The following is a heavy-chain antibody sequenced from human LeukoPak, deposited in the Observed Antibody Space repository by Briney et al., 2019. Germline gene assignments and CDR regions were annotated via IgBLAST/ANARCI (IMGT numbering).Heavy chain of an antibody. CDR3: AKRRRDQLLLGDWFDP. CDR1: GFIFTEYW. D-gene: IGHD2-2*01. Sequence: GESLKISCKGSGFIFTEYWIGWVRQMPGKGLEWMGNIYPGDSQTLYSPSLQGQVTISADKSIYTVYLQWNSLKASDTAMYYCAKRRRDQLLLGDWFDPWGQGTLVTVSS. CDR2: IYPGDSQT. V-gene: IGHV5-51*01. J-gene: IGHJ5*02.